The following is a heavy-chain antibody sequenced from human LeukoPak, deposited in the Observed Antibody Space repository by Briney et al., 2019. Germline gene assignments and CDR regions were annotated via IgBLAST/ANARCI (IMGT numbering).Heavy chain of an antibody. CDR2: ISGSGGST. D-gene: IGHD1-7*01. V-gene: IGHV3-23*01. J-gene: IGHJ4*02. CDR3: ARDDDWNYEDS. Sequence: GGSLRLSCAASGFTFSSYAMSWVRQAPGKGLEWVSAISGSGGSTYYADSVKGRFIISRDNPKNSLYLQMNSLRAEDTAIYFCARDDDWNYEDSWGQGTLVTVSS. CDR1: GFTFSSYA.